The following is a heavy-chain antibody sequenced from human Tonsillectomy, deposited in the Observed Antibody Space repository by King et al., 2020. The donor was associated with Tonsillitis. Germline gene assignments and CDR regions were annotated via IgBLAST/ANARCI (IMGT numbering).Heavy chain of an antibody. CDR2: IYYSGST. Sequence: QLQESGPGLVKPSETLSLTCTVSGGSISSSSYYWGWIRQPPGKGLEWIGSIYYSGSTYYNPSLKSRVTISVDTSKNQFSLKLSSVTAADTAVYYCARLNCGGDCYTDYWGQGTLVTVSS. J-gene: IGHJ4*02. V-gene: IGHV4-39*07. D-gene: IGHD2-21*02. CDR1: GGSISSSSYY. CDR3: ARLNCGGDCYTDY.